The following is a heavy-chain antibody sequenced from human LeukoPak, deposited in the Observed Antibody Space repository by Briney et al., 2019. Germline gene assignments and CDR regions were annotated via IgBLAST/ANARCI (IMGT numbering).Heavy chain of an antibody. CDR3: ARHPVVDSSGWYVGEFDY. V-gene: IGHV4-31*03. CDR2: IYYSGST. D-gene: IGHD6-19*01. Sequence: SETLSLTCTVSGGSISSGGYYWSWIRQHPGKGLEWIGYIYYSGSTYYNPSLKSRVTISVDTSKNQFSLKLSSVTAADTAVYYCARHPVVDSSGWYVGEFDYSGQGTLVTVSS. CDR1: GGSISSGGYY. J-gene: IGHJ4*02.